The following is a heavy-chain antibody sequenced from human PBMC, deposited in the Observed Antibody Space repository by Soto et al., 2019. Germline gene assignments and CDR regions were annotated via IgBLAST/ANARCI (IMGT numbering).Heavy chain of an antibody. V-gene: IGHV1-18*01. CDR1: GYTFTSYG. D-gene: IGHD3-3*01. CDR2: ISVYNGNT. Sequence: ASVKVSCKASGYTFTSYGISWVRQAPGQGLEWMGWISVYNGNTNYAQKLQGRVTMTTDTSTSTAYMELRSLRSDDTAVYYCARPEHYDFWSGSEIYYYYYMDVWGKGTTVTVSS. CDR3: ARPEHYDFWSGSEIYYYYYMDV. J-gene: IGHJ6*03.